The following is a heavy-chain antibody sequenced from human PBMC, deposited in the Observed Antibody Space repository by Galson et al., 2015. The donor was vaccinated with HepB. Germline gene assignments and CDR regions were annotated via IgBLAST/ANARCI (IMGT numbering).Heavy chain of an antibody. Sequence: SLRLSCAASGFNFTNYGLNWVRQAPGKGLEWVSYISSSLTIIYYADSVKGRFTLSRDNAKNSLFLQMNSLRDEETAVYYCARGGRVGATPPKYWGQGTLVTVSS. CDR1: GFNFTNYG. D-gene: IGHD1-26*01. CDR3: ARGGRVGATPPKY. V-gene: IGHV3-48*02. CDR2: ISSSLTII. J-gene: IGHJ4*02.